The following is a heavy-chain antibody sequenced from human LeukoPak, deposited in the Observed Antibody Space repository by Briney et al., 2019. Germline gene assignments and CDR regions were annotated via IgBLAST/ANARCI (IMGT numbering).Heavy chain of an antibody. CDR1: GGSISSYY. V-gene: IGHV4-59*08. CDR2: IYYSGST. J-gene: IGHJ4*02. Sequence: SETLSLTCTVSGGSISSYYWSWIRQPPGKGLEWIGYIYYSGSTNYNPSLKSRVTISVDTSKNQFSLKLSSVTAADTAVYYCARRGRYYDILTGYPGYYFDYWGQGTLVTVSS. CDR3: ARRGRYYDILTGYPGYYFDY. D-gene: IGHD3-9*01.